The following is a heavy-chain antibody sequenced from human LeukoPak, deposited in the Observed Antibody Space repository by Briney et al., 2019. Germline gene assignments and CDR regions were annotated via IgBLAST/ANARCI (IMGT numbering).Heavy chain of an antibody. CDR3: TTTWRSGYYDY. CDR2: IKSKTDGGTT. Sequence: PGGSLRLSCAASGFTFSNAWMSWVRQAPGKGLEWVGRIKSKTDGGTTDYAVPVKGRFTISRDDSKNTLYLQMNSLKTEDTAVYYCTTTWRSGYYDYWGQGTLVTVSS. D-gene: IGHD3-22*01. CDR1: GFTFSNAW. J-gene: IGHJ4*02. V-gene: IGHV3-15*01.